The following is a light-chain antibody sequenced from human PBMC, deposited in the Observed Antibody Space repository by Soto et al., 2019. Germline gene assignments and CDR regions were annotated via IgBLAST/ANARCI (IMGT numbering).Light chain of an antibody. Sequence: VLTQPPSVSGTPGQRVTISCSGSSSNIGSDYVYWFQQLPGTAPKVLIYRNNQRPSGVPDRFSGSKSGTSASLAISGLRSEDEADYYCAAWDDSLSGRVFGGGTRSPS. CDR3: AAWDDSLSGRV. V-gene: IGLV1-47*01. J-gene: IGLJ3*02. CDR2: RNN. CDR1: SSNIGSDY.